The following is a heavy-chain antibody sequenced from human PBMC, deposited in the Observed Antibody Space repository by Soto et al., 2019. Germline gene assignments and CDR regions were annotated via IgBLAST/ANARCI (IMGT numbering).Heavy chain of an antibody. V-gene: IGHV3-15*07. CDR3: ATGFQLWF. D-gene: IGHD5-18*01. Sequence: EVQLVESGGGLVKPGGSLRLSCAASGFTFADAWMNWVRQAPGRGLEWVGRIKSKTDGVTIDYAAPVKGRFTITRDDSRNTLSLQMNIWKTEDTAVYYFATGFQLWFWVQGTPVTVSS. CDR1: GFTFADAW. J-gene: IGHJ4*02. CDR2: IKSKTDGVTI.